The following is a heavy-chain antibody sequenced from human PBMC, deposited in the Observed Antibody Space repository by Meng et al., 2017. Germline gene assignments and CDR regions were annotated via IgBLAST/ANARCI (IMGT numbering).Heavy chain of an antibody. Sequence: SETLSLTCAAYGGSFSGYYWSWIRQPPGKGLEWIGEINHSGSTNYNPSPKSRVTISVDTSKNQFTLKLSSVTAANTAVYCCARSTLERWLQLRYFDYWGQGTLVT. V-gene: IGHV4-34*01. J-gene: IGHJ4*01. CDR2: INHSGST. D-gene: IGHD5-24*01. CDR1: GGSFSGYY. CDR3: ARSTLERWLQLRYFDY.